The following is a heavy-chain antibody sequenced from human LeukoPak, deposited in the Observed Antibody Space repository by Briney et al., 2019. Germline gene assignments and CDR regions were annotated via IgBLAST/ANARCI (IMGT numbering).Heavy chain of an antibody. CDR1: GFTFSNYG. Sequence: GGSLRLSCAASGFTFSNYGMHWARQAPGKGLEWVGVIWYDGSNVKYPDSVKGRFTISRDNSKNMMYLQMNSLRAEDTAVYYCARGHKELGSSWYGRLSGWFDPWGQGTLVTVSS. CDR2: IWYDGSNV. D-gene: IGHD6-13*01. CDR3: ARGHKELGSSWYGRLSGWFDP. J-gene: IGHJ5*02. V-gene: IGHV3-33*01.